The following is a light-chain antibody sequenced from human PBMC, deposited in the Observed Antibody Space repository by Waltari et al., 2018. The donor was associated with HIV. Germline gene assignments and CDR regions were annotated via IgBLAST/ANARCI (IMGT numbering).Light chain of an antibody. V-gene: IGLV1-40*01. Sequence: QSVLTQPPSLSGAPGQRVTISCTGSSSNIGANFDVHWYQVLPGTAPKLLIFGNSKRPSGVPDRFSGSKSGTSASLAITGLQPEDEAEYFCQSFDNSLNGYVFGTGTTVIVL. CDR3: QSFDNSLNGYV. CDR2: GNS. J-gene: IGLJ1*01. CDR1: SSNIGANFD.